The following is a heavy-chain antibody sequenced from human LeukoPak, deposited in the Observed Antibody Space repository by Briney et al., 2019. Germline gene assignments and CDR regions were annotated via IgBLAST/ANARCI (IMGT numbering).Heavy chain of an antibody. J-gene: IGHJ3*02. CDR3: ARGYGIGAFDI. CDR2: IYYSGST. D-gene: IGHD1-26*01. Sequence: SETLSLTCTVSGGSINSYYWSWIRQPPGKGLEWIGYIYYSGSTNYNPSLKSRVTISVDTSKNQFSLKLSSVTAADTAVYYCARGYGIGAFDIWGQGTMVTVSS. CDR1: GGSINSYY. V-gene: IGHV4-59*01.